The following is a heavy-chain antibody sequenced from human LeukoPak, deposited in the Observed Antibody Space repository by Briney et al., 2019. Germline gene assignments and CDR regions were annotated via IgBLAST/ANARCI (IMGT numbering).Heavy chain of an antibody. CDR2: IWSDGNEK. J-gene: IGHJ4*02. CDR3: SQERDRRGYFDY. CDR1: GFSFSTYG. V-gene: IGHV3-30*02. Sequence: GGSLRLSCAASGFSFSTYGMHWVRQAPGKGLEWVTFIWSDGNEKYYADSVKGRCTISRDNSKSTLFLQMNSLRGEDTAVYYCSQERDRRGYFDYWGQGTLVTVSS. D-gene: IGHD2-15*01.